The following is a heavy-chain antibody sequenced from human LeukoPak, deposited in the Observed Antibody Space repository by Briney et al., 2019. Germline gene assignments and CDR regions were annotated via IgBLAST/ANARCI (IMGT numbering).Heavy chain of an antibody. CDR2: IYYSGST. Sequence: RASETLSLTCTVSGGSISSSSYYWGWIRQPPGKGLEWIGSIYYSGSTYYNPSLKSRVTISVDTSKNQFSLKLSSVTAADTAVYYCASSYYYDSSGYFPFDYWGQGTLVTVSS. J-gene: IGHJ4*02. CDR3: ASSYYYDSSGYFPFDY. CDR1: GGSISSSSYY. V-gene: IGHV4-39*01. D-gene: IGHD3-22*01.